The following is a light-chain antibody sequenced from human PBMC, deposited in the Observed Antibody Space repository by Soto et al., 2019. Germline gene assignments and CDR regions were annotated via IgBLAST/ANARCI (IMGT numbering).Light chain of an antibody. J-gene: IGKJ1*01. CDR2: KAS. Sequence: DIQLTQSPSFLSASVGDRVSITCRASQSISTYLAWYQQKPGKAPKLLIYKASSLGSGVPSRFSGSGSGTDFTLTISSLQPDDSATYYCQHYNTYTWTFGLGTKVDIK. CDR1: QSISTY. V-gene: IGKV1-5*03. CDR3: QHYNTYTWT.